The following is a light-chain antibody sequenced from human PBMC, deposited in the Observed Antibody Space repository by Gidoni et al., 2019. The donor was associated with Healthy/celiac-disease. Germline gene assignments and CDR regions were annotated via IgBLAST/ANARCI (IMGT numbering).Light chain of an antibody. CDR2: DAS. J-gene: IGKJ4*01. CDR1: QLVSSY. V-gene: IGKV3-11*01. CDR3: QQRSNWPSLT. Sequence: EIVLTQSPATLPLSPGERATHSCRASQLVSSYLAWYQQKPGQAPRLLIYDASNRATGIPARFSGSGSGTDFTLTISSLEPEDFAVYYCQQRSNWPSLTFGGGTKVEIK.